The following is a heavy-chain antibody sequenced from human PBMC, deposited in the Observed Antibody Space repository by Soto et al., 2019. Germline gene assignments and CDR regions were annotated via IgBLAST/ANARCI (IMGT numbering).Heavy chain of an antibody. D-gene: IGHD3-22*01. CDR1: GYTFTGYY. CDR3: AREDNRIKVVVGRVFFFDF. Sequence: ASVKVSCKPSGYTFTGYYIHWVRQAPGQGLEWMGWINLNSGDTNYAQKFQGRVTMTRDTSISTTYMELSSLRSDDTAVYYCAREDNRIKVVVGRVFFFDFWGQGTLVTVSS. CDR2: INLNSGDT. V-gene: IGHV1-2*02. J-gene: IGHJ4*02.